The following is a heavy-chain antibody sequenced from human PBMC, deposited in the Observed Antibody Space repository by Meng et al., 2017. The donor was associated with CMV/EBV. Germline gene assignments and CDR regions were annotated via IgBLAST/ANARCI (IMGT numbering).Heavy chain of an antibody. CDR1: GFSLSTSGVG. D-gene: IGHD6-13*01. V-gene: IGHV2-5*02. CDR3: AHKGRRMAAAGINWFDP. Sequence: QITFKESGHTLVKPTQTLTLTCTFSGFSLSTSGVGVGWIRQPPGKALEWLALIYWDDDKRYSPSLKSRLTITKDTSKNQVVLTMTNMDPVDTATYYCAHKGRRMAAAGINWFDPWGQGTLVTVSS. CDR2: IYWDDDK. J-gene: IGHJ5*02.